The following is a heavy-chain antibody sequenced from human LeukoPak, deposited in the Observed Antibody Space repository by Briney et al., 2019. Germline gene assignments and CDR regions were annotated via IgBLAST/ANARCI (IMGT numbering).Heavy chain of an antibody. D-gene: IGHD3-10*01. CDR3: ARDQGITMVRGGHHYGMDV. J-gene: IGHJ6*02. CDR1: GYTFTGYY. V-gene: IGHV1-2*02. Sequence: ASVKVSCKASGYTFTGYYMHWVRQAPGQGLEWMGWINPNSGATNYAQKFQGRVTMTRDTSISTAYMELSRLRSDDTAVYYCARDQGITMVRGGHHYGMDVWGQGTTVTVSS. CDR2: INPNSGAT.